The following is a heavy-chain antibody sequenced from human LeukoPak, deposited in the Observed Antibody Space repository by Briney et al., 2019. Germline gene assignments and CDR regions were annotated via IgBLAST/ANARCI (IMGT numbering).Heavy chain of an antibody. CDR2: IKQDGSEK. Sequence: GGSLRLSCAVSGFTFSSYWMSWVRQAPGKGLEWVANIKQDGSEKYYVDSVKGRFTISRDNAKSSLYLQMNSLRVEDTAVYYCARDAFSSGPDIDYWGQGTLVTVSS. CDR3: ARDAFSSGPDIDY. CDR1: GFTFSSYW. J-gene: IGHJ4*02. D-gene: IGHD6-19*01. V-gene: IGHV3-7*01.